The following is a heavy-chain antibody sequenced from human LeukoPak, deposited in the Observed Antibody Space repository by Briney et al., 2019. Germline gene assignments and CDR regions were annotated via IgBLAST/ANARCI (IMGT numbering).Heavy chain of an antibody. D-gene: IGHD5-24*01. V-gene: IGHV1-69*13. CDR1: GGTFSSYA. CDR2: IIPIFGTA. J-gene: IGHJ5*02. Sequence: SVKVSFKASGGTFSSYAISWVRQAPGQGLEWMGGIIPIFGTANYAQKFQGRVTITADESTSTAYMELSSLRSEDTAVYYCARAFPDGYMPRPFDPWGQGTLVTVSS. CDR3: ARAFPDGYMPRPFDP.